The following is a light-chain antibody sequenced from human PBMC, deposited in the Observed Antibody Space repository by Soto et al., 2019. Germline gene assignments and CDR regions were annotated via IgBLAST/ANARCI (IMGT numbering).Light chain of an antibody. CDR3: SSYTSSSVV. V-gene: IGLV2-14*03. Sequence: QSALTQPASVSGSPGQSITISCTGTSSDVAGYNFVSWYQHHPGKAPKLMIYDVSNRPSGVSNRFSGSKSGNTASLTISGLQAEDEADYYCSSYTSSSVVFGGGTKVTVL. J-gene: IGLJ2*01. CDR2: DVS. CDR1: SSDVAGYNF.